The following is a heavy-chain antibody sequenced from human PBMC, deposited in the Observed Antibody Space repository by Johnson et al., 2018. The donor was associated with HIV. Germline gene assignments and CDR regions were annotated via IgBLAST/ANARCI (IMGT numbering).Heavy chain of an antibody. CDR1: GFTFSSYW. CDR3: ARPLEYSGSWEAFDI. CDR2: IKQDGSEK. J-gene: IGHJ3*02. V-gene: IGHV3-7*05. Sequence: VQLVESGGGLVQPGGSLRLSCAASGFTFSSYWMSWVRQAPGKGLEWVANIKQDGSEKYYVDSVKGRFTISRDNAKNSLYLQMNSLRAEDTAVYYCARPLEYSGSWEAFDIWGQGTMVTVSS. D-gene: IGHD6-6*01.